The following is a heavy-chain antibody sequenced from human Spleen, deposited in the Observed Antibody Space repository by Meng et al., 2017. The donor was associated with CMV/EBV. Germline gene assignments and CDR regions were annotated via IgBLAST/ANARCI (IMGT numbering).Heavy chain of an antibody. V-gene: IGHV5-51*01. CDR2: IYPGDSDT. Sequence: YGLTSYWIGWVRQMPGKGLEWMGIIYPGDSDTRYSPSFQGQVTISADKSISTAYLQWSSLKASDTAMYYCARPHYDILTGYIYSFDYWGQGTLVTVSS. J-gene: IGHJ4*02. CDR1: YGLTSYW. D-gene: IGHD3-9*01. CDR3: ARPHYDILTGYIYSFDY.